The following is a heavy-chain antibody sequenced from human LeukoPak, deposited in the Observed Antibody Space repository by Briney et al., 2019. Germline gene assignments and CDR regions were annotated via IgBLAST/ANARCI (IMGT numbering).Heavy chain of an antibody. Sequence: SETLSLTCTVSGGSISSGSYYWSWIRQPAGKGLEWIGHIYTSGSTNYNPSLKSRVTISVDTSKNQFSLKLSSVTASDTAVYYCARVKGYALDYWGQGTLDTVSS. CDR3: ARVKGYALDY. CDR1: GGSISSGSYY. V-gene: IGHV4-61*09. J-gene: IGHJ4*02. D-gene: IGHD5-12*01. CDR2: IYTSGST.